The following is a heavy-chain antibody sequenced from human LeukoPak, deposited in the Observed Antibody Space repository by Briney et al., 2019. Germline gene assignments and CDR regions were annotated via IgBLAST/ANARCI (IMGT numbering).Heavy chain of an antibody. V-gene: IGHV3-74*01. CDR1: GFTFSRHW. J-gene: IGHJ4*02. Sequence: PGGSLRLSCAASGFTFSRHWMHWVHQAPGKGLVWISRINSDASDTNYADFVKGRFTVSRDNSKNTLYLQMNSLRAEDTAVYFCARGSSRAFDYWGQGTLVTVSS. CDR3: ARGSSRAFDY. CDR2: INSDASDT. D-gene: IGHD2-2*01.